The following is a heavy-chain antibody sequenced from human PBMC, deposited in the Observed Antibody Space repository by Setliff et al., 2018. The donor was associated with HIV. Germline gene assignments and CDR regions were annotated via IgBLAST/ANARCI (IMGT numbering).Heavy chain of an antibody. V-gene: IGHV4-4*08. CDR1: GGSISSYY. D-gene: IGHD6-19*01. Sequence: SETLSLTCTVSGGSISSYYWSWIRQPPGKGLEWIGYIYTSESTNYNPSLKSRVTISVDTSKNQFSLKLSSVTAADTAVYYCARVRGNSGWYTLGYYYYYMDVWGKGTTVTVSS. J-gene: IGHJ6*03. CDR2: IYTSEST. CDR3: ARVRGNSGWYTLGYYYYYMDV.